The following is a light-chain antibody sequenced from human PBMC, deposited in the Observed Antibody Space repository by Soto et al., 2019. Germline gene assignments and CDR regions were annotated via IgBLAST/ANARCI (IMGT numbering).Light chain of an antibody. CDR3: HQAYNFPLT. CDR2: AAS. Sequence: IQMTQSPSSVSASVGERVTITCRASQGVYSWVAWYQQAPGKAPNLLISAASYLRGGVPSRFSGSGSGTDFTLTISSLQPEDVATYYCHQAYNFPLTFGGGTKVEIK. J-gene: IGKJ4*01. V-gene: IGKV1D-12*01. CDR1: QGVYSW.